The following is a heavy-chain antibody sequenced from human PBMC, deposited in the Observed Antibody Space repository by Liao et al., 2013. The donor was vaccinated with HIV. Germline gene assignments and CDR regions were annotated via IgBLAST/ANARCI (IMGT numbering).Heavy chain of an antibody. V-gene: IGHV4-39*07. CDR3: AREGDSSWYVNDYYYMDV. D-gene: IGHD6-13*01. CDR2: IYYSGST. CDR1: GGSISSSSYY. J-gene: IGHJ6*03. Sequence: QLQLQESGPGLVKPSETLSLTCTVSGGSISSSSYYWGWIRQPPGKGLEWIGSIYYSGSTYYNPSLKSRVTISVDTSKNQFSLKLSSVTAADTAVYYCAREGDSSWYVNDYYYMDVWGKGTTVTVS.